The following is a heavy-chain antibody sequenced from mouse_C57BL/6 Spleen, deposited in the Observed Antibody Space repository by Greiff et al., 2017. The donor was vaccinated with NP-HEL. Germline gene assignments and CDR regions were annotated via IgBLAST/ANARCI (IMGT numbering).Heavy chain of an antibody. CDR1: GYTFTSYW. CDR3: ARCHGATVVGKGVYYFDY. D-gene: IGHD1-1*01. CDR2: INPSNGGT. J-gene: IGHJ2*01. V-gene: IGHV1-53*01. Sequence: QVQLQQPGTELVKPGASVKLSCKASGYTFTSYWMHWVKQRPGQGLEWIGNINPSNGGTNYNEKFKSKATLTVDKSSSTAYMQLSSLTSEDSAVYYCARCHGATVVGKGVYYFDYWGQGTTLTVSS.